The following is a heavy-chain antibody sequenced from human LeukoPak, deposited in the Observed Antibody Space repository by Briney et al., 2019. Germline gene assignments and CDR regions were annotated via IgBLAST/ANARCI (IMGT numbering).Heavy chain of an antibody. CDR1: GGTFSSYA. Sequence: SVKVSCKASGGTFSSYAISWVRQAPGQGLEWMGRIIPIFGTANYAQKFQGRVTITTDESSSTAYMELSSLRSEDTAVYYCASTIAAAGTTLRFDPWGQGTLVTVSS. CDR3: ASTIAAAGTTLRFDP. CDR2: IIPIFGTA. V-gene: IGHV1-69*05. D-gene: IGHD6-13*01. J-gene: IGHJ5*02.